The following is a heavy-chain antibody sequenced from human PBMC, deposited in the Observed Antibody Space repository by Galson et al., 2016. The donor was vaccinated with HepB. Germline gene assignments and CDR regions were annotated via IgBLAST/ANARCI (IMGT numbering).Heavy chain of an antibody. V-gene: IGHV3-30*18. D-gene: IGHD2/OR15-2a*01. CDR1: GSTFNKYG. J-gene: IGHJ4*02. CDR3: AKRHEYCPPVGCSVDY. CDR2: DSVHGGRK. Sequence: SLRLSCAASGSTFNKYGMHWVRQAPGKGLEWVAADSVHGGRKWYADSVKGRFTISRDNPNNMLFLQMSSLRADDTAVYYCAKRHEYCPPVGCSVDYWGQGTLVPVSS.